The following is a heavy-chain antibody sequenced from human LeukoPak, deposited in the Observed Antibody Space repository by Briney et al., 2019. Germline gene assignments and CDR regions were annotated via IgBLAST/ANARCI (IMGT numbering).Heavy chain of an antibody. V-gene: IGHV4-4*07. D-gene: IGHD2-2*01. Sequence: PSETLSLTCTVSGGSISSYYWGWIRQPAGKGLEWIGRIYTSGSTNYNPSLKSRVTMSVDTSKNQFSLKLSSVTAADTAVYYCAREACSSTSCYFDYWGQGTLATVSS. CDR1: GGSISSYY. CDR2: IYTSGST. J-gene: IGHJ4*02. CDR3: AREACSSTSCYFDY.